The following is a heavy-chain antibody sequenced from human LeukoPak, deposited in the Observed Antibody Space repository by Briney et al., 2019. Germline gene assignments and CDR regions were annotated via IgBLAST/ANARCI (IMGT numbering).Heavy chain of an antibody. V-gene: IGHV4-30-4*08. CDR3: AREPGYYYDSSGETDAFDI. Sequence: SQTLPLTCTVSGGSISSGDYYWSWIRQPPGKGLEWIGYIYYSGSTYYNPSLKSRVTISVDTSKNQFSLKLSSVTAADTAVYYCAREPGYYYDSSGETDAFDIWGQGTMVTVSS. CDR2: IYYSGST. D-gene: IGHD3-22*01. CDR1: GGSISSGDYY. J-gene: IGHJ3*02.